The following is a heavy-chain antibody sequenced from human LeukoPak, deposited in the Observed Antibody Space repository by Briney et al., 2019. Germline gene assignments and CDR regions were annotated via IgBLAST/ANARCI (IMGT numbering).Heavy chain of an antibody. J-gene: IGHJ4*02. CDR1: GFTFSSPW. CDR3: GRSRGTSD. D-gene: IGHD1/OR15-1a*01. Sequence: GGSLRLSCAASGFTFSSPWMTWVRQAPGKGLEWVANIKQDGSEKNYMDSVKGRFTISRDNAKNSLYLQMNSLRAEDTAVYYCGRSRGTSDWGQGTLVTVSS. V-gene: IGHV3-7*01. CDR2: IKQDGSEK.